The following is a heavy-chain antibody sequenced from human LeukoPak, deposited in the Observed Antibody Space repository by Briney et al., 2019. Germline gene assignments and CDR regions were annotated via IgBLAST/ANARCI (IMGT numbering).Heavy chain of an antibody. D-gene: IGHD4-17*01. CDR3: ARYTVTTFFDY. CDR2: IYYSGST. J-gene: IGHJ4*02. CDR1: GGSISSGGYY. V-gene: IGHV4-31*03. Sequence: PSETLSLTCTVSGGSISSGGYYWSWIRQHPGKSLEWIGYIYYSGSTYYNPSLKSRVTISVDTSKNQFSLKLSSMTAADAAVYYCARYTVTTFFDYWGQGTLVTVSS.